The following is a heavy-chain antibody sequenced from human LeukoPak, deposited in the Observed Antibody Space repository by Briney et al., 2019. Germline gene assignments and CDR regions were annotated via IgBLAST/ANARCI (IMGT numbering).Heavy chain of an antibody. Sequence: SETLSLTCTVSGASPYWTWIRQPPGKGLEWIGYISAGGSTNYNPSLKSRIIISVDMSKTQFSLKLTPVTAADTAIYYCARLIPGTTGHRINYFDYWGRGTLVTVSS. V-gene: IGHV4-4*09. CDR2: ISAGGST. CDR3: ARLIPGTTGHRINYFDY. J-gene: IGHJ4*02. D-gene: IGHD1-20*01. CDR1: GASPY.